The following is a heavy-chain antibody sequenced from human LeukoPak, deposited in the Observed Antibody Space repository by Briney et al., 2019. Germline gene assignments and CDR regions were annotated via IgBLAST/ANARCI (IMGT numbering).Heavy chain of an antibody. Sequence: GGSLRLSCAASGFTFSTYEMNWVRQAPGKGLEWVSYIISSGDIIYDADSVKGRLTFSRDNAKNSLYLQMSSLRAEGTAVYYCARVGRDSQHLDYWGPGTLVTVSS. CDR3: ARVGRDSQHLDY. CDR1: GFTFSTYE. CDR2: IISSGDII. J-gene: IGHJ4*02. V-gene: IGHV3-48*03. D-gene: IGHD2-15*01.